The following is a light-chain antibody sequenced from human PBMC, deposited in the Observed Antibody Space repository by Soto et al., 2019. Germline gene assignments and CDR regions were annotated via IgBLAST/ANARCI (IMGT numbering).Light chain of an antibody. CDR1: SSDVGSYNI. V-gene: IGLV2-23*03. CDR3: CSYAPSTTIVV. CDR2: EGS. J-gene: IGLJ2*01. Sequence: QSALTQPASVTGSPGQAITISCTGTSSDVGSYNIVSWYQQHPGKAPKLIIYEGSKRPSGISNRFSGSKSGNTASLTISGLEAEDEAEYGCCSYAPSTTIVVFGGGTKLTVL.